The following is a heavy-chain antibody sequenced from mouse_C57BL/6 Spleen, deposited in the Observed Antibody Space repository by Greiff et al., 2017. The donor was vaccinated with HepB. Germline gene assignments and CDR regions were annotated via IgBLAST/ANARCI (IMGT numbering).Heavy chain of an antibody. J-gene: IGHJ4*01. CDR1: GYTFTSYG. Sequence: VHLVESGAELARPGASVKLSCKASGYTFTSYGISWVKQRTGQGLEWIGEIYPRSGNTYYNEKFKGKATLTADKSSSTAYMELRSLTSEDSAVYFCARWYYGSAYAMDYWGQGTSVTVSS. CDR3: ARWYYGSAYAMDY. V-gene: IGHV1-81*01. CDR2: IYPRSGNT. D-gene: IGHD1-1*01.